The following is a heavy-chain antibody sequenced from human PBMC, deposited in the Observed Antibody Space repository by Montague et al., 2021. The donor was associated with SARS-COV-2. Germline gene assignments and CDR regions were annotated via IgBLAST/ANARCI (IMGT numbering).Heavy chain of an antibody. D-gene: IGHD2-21*02. CDR3: ARVHIVVVTAMRYFDL. CDR1: GVSIISGDYF. J-gene: IGHJ2*01. V-gene: IGHV4-31*03. CDR2: TYYSGST. Sequence: TLSLTCSVSGVSIISGDYFWTWIRQHPGKGLEWIGYTYYSGSTYYNPSLKSRVTISVDTSKNQFSLKLSSVTAADTAVYYCARVHIVVVTAMRYFDLWGRGTLVTVSS.